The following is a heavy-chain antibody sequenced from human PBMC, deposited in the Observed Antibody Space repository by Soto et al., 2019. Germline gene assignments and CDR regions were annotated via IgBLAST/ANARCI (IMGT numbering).Heavy chain of an antibody. CDR3: AMLGGWSGGSSGMDV. CDR2: IRRKENSYTT. CDR1: GLIFSDYH. J-gene: IGHJ6*02. Sequence: EVQLVESGGGLVQPGGSLRLSCAASGLIFSDYHMDWVLQAPGKGLEWVGRIRRKENSYTTEYAASVKGRFTISREDSKNSLYLQMNSLKSEDTAVYYCAMLGGWSGGSSGMDVWGQGTTFTVSS. V-gene: IGHV3-72*01. D-gene: IGHD6-19*01.